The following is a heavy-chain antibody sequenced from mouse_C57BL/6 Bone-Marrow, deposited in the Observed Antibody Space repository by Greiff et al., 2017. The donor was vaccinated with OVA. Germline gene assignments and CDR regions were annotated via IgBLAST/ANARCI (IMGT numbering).Heavy chain of an antibody. V-gene: IGHV1-82*01. D-gene: IGHD2-4*01. CDR3: ARGYDYDEDYAMDY. Sequence: QLQQSGPELVKPGASVKISCKASGYAFSSSWMNWVKQRPGKGLEWIGRIYPGDGDTNYNGKFKGKATLTADKSSSTAYMQLSSLTSEDSAVYFCARGYDYDEDYAMDYWGQGTSVTVSS. CDR2: IYPGDGDT. J-gene: IGHJ4*01. CDR1: GYAFSSSW.